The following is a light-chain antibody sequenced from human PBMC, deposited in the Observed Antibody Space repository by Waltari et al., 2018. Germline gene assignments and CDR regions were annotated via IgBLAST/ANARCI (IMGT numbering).Light chain of an antibody. J-gene: IGLJ3*02. V-gene: IGLV8-61*01. CDR1: SVSVSTNSS. CDR2: NTN. CDR3: ILYMHTVISTWV. Sequence: TVVTQAPSFSVSHGGTVTLPCVLTSVSVSTNSSTSSYQQTPGQAPRTLIYNTNTRSSGVPDRFSGSILGNRAALTITGAQADDESDYYCILYMHTVISTWVFGGGTKLTVL.